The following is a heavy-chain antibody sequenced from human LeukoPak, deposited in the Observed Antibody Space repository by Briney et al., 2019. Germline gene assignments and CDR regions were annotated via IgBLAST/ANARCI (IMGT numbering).Heavy chain of an antibody. Sequence: SETLSLTCTVSGDSVTTTRSYWGWVRQPPGKGLELLGNTFYSGSTYYSPSLNSRVSISVDTPNNQFSLPLTSVTAADTAVYYCASLRAGSHRDAEYFEHWGQGTLVTVSS. J-gene: IGHJ1*01. D-gene: IGHD1-26*01. CDR3: ASLRAGSHRDAEYFEH. CDR1: GDSVTTTRSY. CDR2: TFYSGST. V-gene: IGHV4-39*07.